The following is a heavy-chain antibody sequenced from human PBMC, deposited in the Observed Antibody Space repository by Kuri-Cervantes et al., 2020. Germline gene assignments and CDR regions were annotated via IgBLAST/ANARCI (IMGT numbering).Heavy chain of an antibody. CDR2: ISSSSSTT. D-gene: IGHD4-17*01. V-gene: IGHV3-48*02. J-gene: IGHJ4*02. Sequence: GESLKISCAASGFTVSSNYMHWVRQAPGKGLEWVSYISSSSSTTYYADSVKGRFTIYRDNAKNSLYLQMNSLRDEDAAVYYCARDASVTTTHLFRYWGQGTLVTVSS. CDR3: ARDASVTTTHLFRY. CDR1: GFTVSSNY.